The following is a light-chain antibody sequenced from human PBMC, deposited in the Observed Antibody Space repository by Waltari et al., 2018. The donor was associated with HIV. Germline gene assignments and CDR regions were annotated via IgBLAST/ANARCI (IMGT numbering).Light chain of an antibody. V-gene: IGLV3-21*02. CDR2: DER. CDR1: NIGSKS. Sequence: SYVLTQSPSVSVALGQTASIACGGNNIGSKSVHWYQQKPGQAPALVIYDERDRPSGIPERFSGSNSGHTATLSIGRVEAGDEADYYCQVWESSSDHVVIGGGSKLTV. CDR3: QVWESSSDHVV. J-gene: IGLJ2*01.